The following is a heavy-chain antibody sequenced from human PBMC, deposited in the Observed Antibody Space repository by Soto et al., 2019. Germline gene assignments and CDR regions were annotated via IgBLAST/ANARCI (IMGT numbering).Heavy chain of an antibody. Sequence: SETLSLTCAVHGGSFSGYYWDWIRQPPGKGLEWIGEVNHGGTSNYNPSLKSRATISVDTSKNQYSLKLSSVTAADTAVYYCARVPDRWGQGTLVTVSS. CDR1: GGSFSGYY. J-gene: IGHJ5*02. CDR2: VNHGGTS. V-gene: IGHV4-34*01. D-gene: IGHD2-2*01. CDR3: ARVPDR.